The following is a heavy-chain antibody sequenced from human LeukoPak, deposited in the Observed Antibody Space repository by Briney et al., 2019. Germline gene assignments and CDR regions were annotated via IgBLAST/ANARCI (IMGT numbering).Heavy chain of an antibody. CDR1: GYTFTSYG. Sequence: ASVKVSCKASGYTFTSYGISWVRQAPGQGLEWMGWISAYNGNTNYAQKLQGRVTMTTDTSTSTAYMELRSLRSDDTAVYYCARLNTAMVVAWFDPWGQGTLVTVSS. CDR2: ISAYNGNT. J-gene: IGHJ5*02. CDR3: ARLNTAMVVAWFDP. V-gene: IGHV1-18*01. D-gene: IGHD5-18*01.